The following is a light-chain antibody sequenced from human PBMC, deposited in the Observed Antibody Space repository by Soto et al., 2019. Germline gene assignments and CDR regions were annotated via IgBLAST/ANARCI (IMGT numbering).Light chain of an antibody. CDR2: KAS. V-gene: IGKV1-5*03. CDR1: QSISSW. Sequence: DIQMTQSPSTLSASVGDRVTITCRASQSISSWLAWYQQKPGKAPKLLIYKASTLESGVPSRFSGSGSGTEFTLTISSLQPDDFATYYCQQYNSDPYTFGQGTNXEIK. CDR3: QQYNSDPYT. J-gene: IGKJ2*01.